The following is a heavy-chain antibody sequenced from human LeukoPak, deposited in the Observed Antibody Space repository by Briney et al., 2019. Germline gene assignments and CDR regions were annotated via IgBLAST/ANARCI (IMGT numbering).Heavy chain of an antibody. CDR3: ARDPATTVTTRYFDY. CDR1: GGTFSSYA. Sequence: SVKVSCKASGGTFSSYAISWVRQAPGQGLEWMGRIIPILGIANYAQKFQGRVTITADKSTSTAYMELSSLRSEDTAVYYCARDPATTVTTRYFDYWGQGTLVTVSS. V-gene: IGHV1-69*10. CDR2: IIPILGIA. J-gene: IGHJ4*02. D-gene: IGHD4-17*01.